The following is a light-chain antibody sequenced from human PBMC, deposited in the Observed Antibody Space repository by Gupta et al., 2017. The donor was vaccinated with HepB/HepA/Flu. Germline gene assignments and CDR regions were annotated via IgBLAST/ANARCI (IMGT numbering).Light chain of an antibody. V-gene: IGKV3-11*01. CDR2: DVS. CDR1: QNIRTS. J-gene: IGKJ1*01. CDR3: QQRNTCPRT. Sequence: EIVLTQSPATLALSPGERVALSCRASQNIRTSLAWYQHKPGQAPRLLIHDVSNRATGVPARFAGSGSGTDFTLAISSLEPEDFAVYYCQQRNTCPRTFGQGTKVEI.